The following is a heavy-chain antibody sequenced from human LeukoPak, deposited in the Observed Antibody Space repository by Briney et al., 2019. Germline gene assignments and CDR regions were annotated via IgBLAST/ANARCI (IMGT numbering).Heavy chain of an antibody. V-gene: IGHV3-15*01. J-gene: IGHJ5*02. CDR1: GFTFSDYW. CDR3: TTEGLEWNYPPFDP. Sequence: GGSLRLSCAAYGFTFSDYWMSWVRQAPGKGLEWVGRIKRKTDGGKTDYAAPVKGRYTIPRDDSKNTLYLQINSLKTEDTAVYYCTTEGLEWNYPPFDPWGQGTLVTVPS. CDR2: IKRKTDGGKT. D-gene: IGHD1-7*01.